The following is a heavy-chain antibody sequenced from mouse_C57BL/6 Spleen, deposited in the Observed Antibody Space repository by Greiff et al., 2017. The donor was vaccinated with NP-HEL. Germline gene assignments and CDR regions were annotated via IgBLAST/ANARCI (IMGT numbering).Heavy chain of an antibody. J-gene: IGHJ1*03. Sequence: QVQLQQPGAELVRPGSSVKLSCKASGYTFTSYWMDWVKQRPGQGLEWIGNIYPSDSETHYNQKFKDKATLTVDKSSSTAYMQLSSLTSEDSAVYYCARWALYYSKSYWYFDVWGTGTTVTVSS. V-gene: IGHV1-61*01. CDR2: IYPSDSET. D-gene: IGHD2-5*01. CDR1: GYTFTSYW. CDR3: ARWALYYSKSYWYFDV.